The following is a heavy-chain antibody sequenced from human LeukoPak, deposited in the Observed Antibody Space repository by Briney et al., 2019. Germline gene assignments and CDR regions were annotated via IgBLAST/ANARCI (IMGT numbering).Heavy chain of an antibody. D-gene: IGHD4-17*01. CDR3: ARAQGTVTTH. Sequence: SETLSLTCAVSGGSFSGYYWTWIRQPPGKGLEWIGEINHSGSANYNPSLKSRVTISLDTSKNQFSLKVSSVTAADTAVYYCARAQGTVTTHWGQGTLVTVSS. CDR1: GGSFSGYY. J-gene: IGHJ4*02. V-gene: IGHV4-34*01. CDR2: INHSGSA.